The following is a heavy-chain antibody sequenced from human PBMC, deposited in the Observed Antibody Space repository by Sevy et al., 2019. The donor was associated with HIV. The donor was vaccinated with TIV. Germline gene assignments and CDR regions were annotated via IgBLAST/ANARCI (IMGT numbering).Heavy chain of an antibody. CDR2: INNDGSNT. J-gene: IGHJ3*02. D-gene: IGHD3-10*01. Sequence: GGSLRLSCAASGFTFGNYWMRWVRQAPGNGLVWISRINNDGSNTNYADSVKGRFTTSRDNAKNTLYLQMNSLRAEDTAVYYCGREIISMVPGVPDAFDIWGQGTMVTVSS. CDR3: GREIISMVPGVPDAFDI. CDR1: GFTFGNYW. V-gene: IGHV3-74*01.